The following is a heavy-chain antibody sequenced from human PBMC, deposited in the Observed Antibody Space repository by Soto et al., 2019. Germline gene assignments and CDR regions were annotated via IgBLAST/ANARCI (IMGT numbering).Heavy chain of an antibody. CDR2: ISWNSGSI. D-gene: IGHD6-25*01. CDR3: AKGQYRGYYNWFDP. Sequence: GGSLRLSCAASGFTFDDYTMHWVRQAPGKGLEWVSGISWNSGSIGYADSVKGRFTISRDNAKNSLYLQMNSLRAEDTALYYCAKGQYRGYYNWFDPWGQGTLVTVSS. CDR1: GFTFDDYT. V-gene: IGHV3-9*01. J-gene: IGHJ5*02.